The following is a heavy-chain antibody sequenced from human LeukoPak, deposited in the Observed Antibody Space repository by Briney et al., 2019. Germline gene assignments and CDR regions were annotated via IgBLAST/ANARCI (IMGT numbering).Heavy chain of an antibody. J-gene: IGHJ4*02. V-gene: IGHV3-11*01. CDR1: GFTFSDYY. CDR3: ARDQYLDY. CDR2: ISRGGSSR. Sequence: GGSLRLSCAASGFTFSDYYMSWIRQAPGKGLEWDSSISRGGSSRYYADSVKGRFTISRDNAKNSLDLQMNSLRAEDTAVYYCARDQYLDYWGQGTLVTVSS.